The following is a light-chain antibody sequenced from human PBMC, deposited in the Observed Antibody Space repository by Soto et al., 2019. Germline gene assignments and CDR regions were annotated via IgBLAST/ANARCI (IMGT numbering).Light chain of an antibody. CDR1: QSVSNN. CDR2: GAS. CDR3: QQYNKWPLFT. V-gene: IGKV3-15*01. Sequence: EIVLTQSPATLSVSPGERATLSCRASQSVSNNLAWYQQRPGQAPRLLIYGASTSATGISARFSGSGSGTEFTLTISSLQSEDFTVYYCQQYNKWPLFTFGPGTRVDFK. J-gene: IGKJ3*01.